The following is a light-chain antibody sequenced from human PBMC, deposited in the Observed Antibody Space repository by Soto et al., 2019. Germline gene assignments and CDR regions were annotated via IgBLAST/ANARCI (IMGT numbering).Light chain of an antibody. CDR2: NTS. CDR1: QSVSSN. CDR3: QQRSDWPFT. V-gene: IGKV3-11*01. Sequence: EIVLTQSPATLSLSPGERATLSCRASQSVSSNLGWYQQKPGQAPRLLIFNTSNRATGIPARFSGSASGTDFTLTISTLEPEDFAVYYCQQRSDWPFTFGQGTRLEIK. J-gene: IGKJ5*01.